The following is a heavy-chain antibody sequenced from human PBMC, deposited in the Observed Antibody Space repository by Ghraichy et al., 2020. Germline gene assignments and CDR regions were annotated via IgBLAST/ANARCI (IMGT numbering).Heavy chain of an antibody. D-gene: IGHD2-2*01. V-gene: IGHV4-34*01. CDR2: INHSGST. CDR3: ARGRATLVYQLYARWFDP. Sequence: SETLSLTCAVYGGSFSGYYWSWIRQPPGKGLEWIGEINHSGSTNYNPSLKSRVTISVDTSKNQFSLKLSSVTAADTAVYYCARGRATLVYQLYARWFDPWGQGTLVTVSS. J-gene: IGHJ5*02. CDR1: GGSFSGYY.